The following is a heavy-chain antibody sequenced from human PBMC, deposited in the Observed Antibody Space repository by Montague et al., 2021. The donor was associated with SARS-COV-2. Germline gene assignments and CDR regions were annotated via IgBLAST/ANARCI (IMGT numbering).Heavy chain of an antibody. CDR1: GDSVASHRAT. Sequence: CAISGDSVASHRATWDWIRQSPSRGLEWLGRTYYRSKWYNDYAVSVKSRVIINPDTSNNRISLQLNSVTPEDTAVYYCARAYCGGDCYFHWYFDLWGRGTLVTVSS. J-gene: IGHJ2*01. CDR3: ARAYCGGDCYFHWYFDL. V-gene: IGHV6-1*01. D-gene: IGHD2-21*02. CDR2: TYYRSKWYN.